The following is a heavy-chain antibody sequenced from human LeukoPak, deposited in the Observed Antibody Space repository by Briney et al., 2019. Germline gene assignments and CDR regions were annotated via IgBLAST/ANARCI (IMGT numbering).Heavy chain of an antibody. CDR1: GFTFSSYG. J-gene: IGHJ4*02. D-gene: IGHD1-26*01. CDR2: ISGSGGST. V-gene: IGHV3-23*01. CDR3: AKIHGGWELPLYHFDY. Sequence: GGTLRLSCAASGFTFSSYGMSWVRQAPGKGLEWVSAISGSGGSTYYADSVKGRFTISRDNSKNTLYLQMNSLRAEYTAVYYCAKIHGGWELPLYHFDYWGQGTLVTVSS.